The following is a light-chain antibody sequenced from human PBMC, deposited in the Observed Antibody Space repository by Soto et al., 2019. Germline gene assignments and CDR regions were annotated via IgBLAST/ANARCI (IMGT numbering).Light chain of an antibody. V-gene: IGKV1-6*01. CDR3: LQDYDYPRT. J-gene: IGKJ1*01. Sequence: ITQSRSSLSASVGDRVTITCRASQGIRDELGWYQQKAGKAPNLLISAASRLQSGVPSRFSGRGSGTDFTLTISSLQPEDFATYYCLQDYDYPRTFGQGTK. CDR1: QGIRDE. CDR2: AAS.